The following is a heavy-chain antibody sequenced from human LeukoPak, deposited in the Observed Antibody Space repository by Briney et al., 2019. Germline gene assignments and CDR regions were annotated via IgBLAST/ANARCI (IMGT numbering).Heavy chain of an antibody. CDR3: ARSGEGYDFWSGYLGYFDY. CDR1: GYTFTDYY. CDR2: INPNSGGT. D-gene: IGHD3-3*01. J-gene: IGHJ4*02. V-gene: IGHV1-2*02. Sequence: ASVKVSCKASGYTFTDYYMHWVRQAPGQGLEWMGWINPNSGGTNYAQKFQGRVTMTRDTSISTAYMELSRLRSDDTAVYYCARSGEGYDFWSGYLGYFDYWGQGTLVTVSS.